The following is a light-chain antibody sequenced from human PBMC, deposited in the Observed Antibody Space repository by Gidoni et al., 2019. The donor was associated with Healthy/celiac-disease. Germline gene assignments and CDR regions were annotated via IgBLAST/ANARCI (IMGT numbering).Light chain of an antibody. CDR3: SSCTSSSTLVV. J-gene: IGLJ2*01. CDR1: SSDVGGYNY. CDR2: DVS. V-gene: IGLV2-14*03. Sequence: QSALTQPAAASGSPGQSITISCTGTSSDVGGYNYVSWYQQHTGKAPRLMIYDVSNRPSWVSNRFSCSKSDNTASLTNSRLQAEDEADYYCSSCTSSSTLVVFGGGTKLTVL.